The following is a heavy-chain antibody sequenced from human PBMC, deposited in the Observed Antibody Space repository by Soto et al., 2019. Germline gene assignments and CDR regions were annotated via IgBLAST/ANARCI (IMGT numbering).Heavy chain of an antibody. CDR3: AKLGSHSFLIYLAS. CDR1: GVTFTDHG. V-gene: IGHV3-23*01. Sequence: SDAASGVTFTDHGRRWIRHDQGKGLEWVSVIRDGGGSTNYAASVKGRFTISRDNSKNTLYLQMDSLRAEDTAVYYCAKLGSHSFLIYLASWVQGALVPVSS. D-gene: IGHD3-10*01. CDR2: IRDGGGST. J-gene: IGHJ4*02.